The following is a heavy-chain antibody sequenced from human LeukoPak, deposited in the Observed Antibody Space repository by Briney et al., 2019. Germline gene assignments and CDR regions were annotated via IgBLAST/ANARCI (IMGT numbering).Heavy chain of an antibody. V-gene: IGHV3-48*03. D-gene: IGHD6-13*01. CDR3: VRASGIVATGREDWFDP. Sequence: GGSLRLSCAASGFTFSNYEMNWVRQAPGKGLEWVSYIRSSGSTKYYADSVKGRFTISRDDAKNSLFLQMNSLRVEDTAVYYCVRASGIVATGREDWFDPWGQGTLVTVSS. CDR2: IRSSGSTK. J-gene: IGHJ5*02. CDR1: GFTFSNYE.